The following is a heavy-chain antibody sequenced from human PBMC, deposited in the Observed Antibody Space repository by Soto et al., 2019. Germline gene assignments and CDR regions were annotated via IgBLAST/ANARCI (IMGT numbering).Heavy chain of an antibody. J-gene: IGHJ4*02. D-gene: IGHD3-10*01. V-gene: IGHV4-59*01. CDR1: GGSISSYY. CDR2: IYYSGST. Sequence: QVQLQESDPGLVKPSETLSLTCTVSGGSISSYYWSWIRQPPGKGLEWIGYIYYSGSTNYNPSLKSRVTISVDTSKNQFSLKLSSVTAADTAVYYCARARVRGAVGYFDYWGQGTLVTVSS. CDR3: ARARVRGAVGYFDY.